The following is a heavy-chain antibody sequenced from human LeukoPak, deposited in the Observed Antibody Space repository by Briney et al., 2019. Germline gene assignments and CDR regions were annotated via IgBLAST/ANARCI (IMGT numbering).Heavy chain of an antibody. CDR2: IYYSGST. V-gene: IGHV4-39*01. D-gene: IGHD6-19*01. J-gene: IGHJ5*02. Sequence: SETLSLTCTVSGGSISSRSYYWGWIRQPPGKGLEWIGTIYYSGSTYYNPSLKSRVTVSVDTSKNQFSLKLSSVTAADTAVYYCASSSLGSGWYEGRFDPWGQGTLVTVSS. CDR3: ASSSLGSGWYEGRFDP. CDR1: GGSISSRSYY.